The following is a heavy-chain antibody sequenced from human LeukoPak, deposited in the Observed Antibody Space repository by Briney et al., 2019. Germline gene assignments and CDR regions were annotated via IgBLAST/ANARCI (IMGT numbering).Heavy chain of an antibody. CDR3: ARGPRGGATRYYFDY. D-gene: IGHD1-26*01. CDR2: IIPIFGTA. J-gene: IGHJ4*02. CDR1: GGTFSSYA. Sequence: SVKVSCEASGGTFSSYAISWVRQAPGQGLEWMGRIIPIFGTANYAQKFQGRVTITADKSTSTAYMELSSLRSEDTAVYYCARGPRGGATRYYFDYWGQGTLVTVSS. V-gene: IGHV1-69*06.